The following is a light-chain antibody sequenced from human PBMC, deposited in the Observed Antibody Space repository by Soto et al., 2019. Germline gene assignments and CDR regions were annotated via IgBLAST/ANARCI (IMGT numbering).Light chain of an antibody. V-gene: IGKV3-20*01. CDR2: AAS. CDR3: QQYGSSPTS. CDR1: QSVSSSY. J-gene: IGKJ1*01. Sequence: EIVFTQSPCTLSLSPGERATLSCRASQSVSSSYLAWYQQTPGQAPRLLIYAASSRATGIPDRFSGSGSGTDFTLTISRLEPEDFAVYFCQQYGSSPTSFGQGTKVDIK.